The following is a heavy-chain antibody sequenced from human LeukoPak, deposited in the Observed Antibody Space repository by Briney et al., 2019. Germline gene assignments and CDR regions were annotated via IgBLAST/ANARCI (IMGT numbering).Heavy chain of an antibody. V-gene: IGHV4-59*01. CDR3: ARQLRNWFDP. Sequence: SETLSLTCTVSGGSISGYYWSWIRQPPGKGLEWIGYIYYSGSTNYNPSLKSRVTISVDTSKKQFSLKLSSVTAADTAVYYCARQLRNWFDPWGQGTLVTVSS. J-gene: IGHJ5*02. CDR2: IYYSGST. D-gene: IGHD5-12*01. CDR1: GGSISGYY.